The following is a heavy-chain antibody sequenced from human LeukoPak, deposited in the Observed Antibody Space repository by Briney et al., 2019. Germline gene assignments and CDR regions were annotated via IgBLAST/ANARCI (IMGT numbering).Heavy chain of an antibody. CDR3: ARQTAMGRSGDY. Sequence: GGSLQISFQASGYRFTSYWIGWGRPMPGKGREWMGIIDPSDSETRYTPSFQGQVTISVDKSLTTADLQWNSLKASDTAMYYCARQTAMGRSGDYWGQGTLVTVSS. V-gene: IGHV5-51*01. CDR1: GYRFTSYW. D-gene: IGHD5-18*01. CDR2: IDPSDSET. J-gene: IGHJ4*02.